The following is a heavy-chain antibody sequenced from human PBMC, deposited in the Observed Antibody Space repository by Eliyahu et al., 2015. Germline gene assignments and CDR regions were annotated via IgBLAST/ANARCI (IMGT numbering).Heavy chain of an antibody. CDR3: ARGDFYDGSDSYHDAFDI. CDR1: GFSFSNYW. V-gene: IGHV3-7*04. Sequence: EVQVVESGGGLVQPGGSLRLSCAASGFSFSNYWMSWVRQAPGKGLEWMANIKQDGSQKYYVDSVKGRFTISRDNAKNSLYLQMNSLRAEDTAVYYCARGDFYDGSDSYHDAFDIWGQGTVVTVSS. CDR2: IKQDGSQK. D-gene: IGHD3-22*01. J-gene: IGHJ3*02.